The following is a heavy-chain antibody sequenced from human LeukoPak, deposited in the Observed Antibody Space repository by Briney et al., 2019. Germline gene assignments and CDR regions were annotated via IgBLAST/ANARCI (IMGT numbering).Heavy chain of an antibody. D-gene: IGHD6-13*01. V-gene: IGHV3-30-3*01. CDR3: ARMRLSSSWTDAFDI. CDR1: GFTFSSYA. J-gene: IGHJ3*02. CDR2: ISYDGSNK. Sequence: GGSLRLSCAASGFTFSSYAMHWVRQAPGKGLEWVAVISYDGSNKYYADSVKGRFTISRDNSKNTLYLQMNSLRAEDTAVYYCARMRLSSSWTDAFDIWGQGTMVTVSS.